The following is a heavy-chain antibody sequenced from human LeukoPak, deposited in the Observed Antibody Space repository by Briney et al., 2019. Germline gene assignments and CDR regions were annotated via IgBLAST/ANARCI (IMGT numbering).Heavy chain of an antibody. Sequence: ASVKVSCKASRGTFSSSAIIWVRRAPGQGLEWMGGIIPMFGTTNYAQKFQGRVTITADEFTSTAYMELSSLKSEDTAVYYCARRWGPHCSSISCYWRDWYFDLWGRGTLVTVSS. D-gene: IGHD2-2*01. V-gene: IGHV1-69*13. CDR3: ARRWGPHCSSISCYWRDWYFDL. CDR1: RGTFSSSA. CDR2: IIPMFGTT. J-gene: IGHJ2*01.